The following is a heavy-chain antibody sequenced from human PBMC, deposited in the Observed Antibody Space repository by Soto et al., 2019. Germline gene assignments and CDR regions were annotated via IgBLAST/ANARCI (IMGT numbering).Heavy chain of an antibody. Sequence: QVQLQESGPGLVKPSETLSLTCIVSGGSISNYYWSWIRQPAGKGLEWIGRVFSSGTTYYNPSLKSRISMSVDTSKNQFSLKLRSVTAADTAVYYCARDPGVWDGFLDFWGQGTLVTVSS. CDR3: ARDPGVWDGFLDF. CDR1: GGSISNYY. CDR2: VFSSGTT. D-gene: IGHD3-16*01. J-gene: IGHJ4*02. V-gene: IGHV4-4*07.